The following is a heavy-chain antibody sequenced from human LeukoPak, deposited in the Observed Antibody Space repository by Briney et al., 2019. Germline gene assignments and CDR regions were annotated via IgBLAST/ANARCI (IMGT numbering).Heavy chain of an antibody. D-gene: IGHD1-26*01. Sequence: PSETLSLTCAVSGGSISSSNWWSWVRQPPGKGLEWIGEIYYSGSTNYNPSLKSRVTISVDKSKNQFSLKLSSVTAADTAVYYCASISPGVGATVFDYWGQGTLVTVSS. J-gene: IGHJ4*02. CDR2: IYYSGST. CDR1: GGSISSSNW. CDR3: ASISPGVGATVFDY. V-gene: IGHV4-4*02.